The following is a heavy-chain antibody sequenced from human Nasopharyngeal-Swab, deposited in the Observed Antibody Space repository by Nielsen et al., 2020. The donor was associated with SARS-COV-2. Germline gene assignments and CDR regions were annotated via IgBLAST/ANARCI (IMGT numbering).Heavy chain of an antibody. Sequence: QTPSLTPAISGDSVSSTNVCWNWIRQSPSRGLESLGRTYYGSTWYNHYAPSVKSRVTIKPDTSKNQFSLQMDSVTPQDSAVYYCARGFLQTGFDYWGQGTLVTVSS. J-gene: IGHJ4*02. CDR2: TYYGSTWYN. V-gene: IGHV6-1*01. CDR3: ARGFLQTGFDY. CDR1: GDSVSSTNVC. D-gene: IGHD3-9*01.